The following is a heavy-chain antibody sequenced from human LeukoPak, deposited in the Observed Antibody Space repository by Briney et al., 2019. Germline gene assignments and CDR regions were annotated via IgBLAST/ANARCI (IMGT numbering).Heavy chain of an antibody. J-gene: IGHJ1*01. D-gene: IGHD2-15*01. CDR1: GFIFSSYS. Sequence: GGSLRLSCAASGFIFSSYSMNWVRQAPGKGLEWVSYISSSSSTIYYADSVKGRFTISRDNAKNSLYLQMNSLRAEDTAVYYCARDPGYCSGGSCYPKYFQHWGQGTLVTVSS. V-gene: IGHV3-48*01. CDR2: ISSSSSTI. CDR3: ARDPGYCSGGSCYPKYFQH.